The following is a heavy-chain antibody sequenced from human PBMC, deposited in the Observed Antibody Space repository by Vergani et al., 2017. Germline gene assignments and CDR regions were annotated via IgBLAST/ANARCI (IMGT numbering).Heavy chain of an antibody. CDR3: ARLHGSGDYAFNYYYYYMDV. D-gene: IGHD4-17*01. Sequence: QVQLQESGPGLVKPSETLSLTCTVSGGSISSYYWSWIRQPPGKGLEWIGYIYTSGSTNYNPSLKSRVTISVDTSKNQFSRKLSSVTAADTAVYYCARLHGSGDYAFNYYYYYMDVWGKGTTVTVSS. CDR1: GGSISSYY. V-gene: IGHV4-4*09. CDR2: IYTSGST. J-gene: IGHJ6*03.